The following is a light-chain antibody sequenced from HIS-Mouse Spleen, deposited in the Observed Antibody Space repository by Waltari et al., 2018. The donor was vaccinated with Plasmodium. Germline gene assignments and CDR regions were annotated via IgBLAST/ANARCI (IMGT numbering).Light chain of an antibody. Sequence: DIVLTQSPGTLSLSPGDRATLSCRARQSVSSSYLTWYQQKPGQAPRLLIYGASSRATGIPDRFSGSGSGTDFTLTISRLEPEDFAVYYCQQYGSSGTFGQGTKVEIK. V-gene: IGKV3-20*01. CDR2: GAS. CDR3: QQYGSSGT. CDR1: QSVSSSY. J-gene: IGKJ1*01.